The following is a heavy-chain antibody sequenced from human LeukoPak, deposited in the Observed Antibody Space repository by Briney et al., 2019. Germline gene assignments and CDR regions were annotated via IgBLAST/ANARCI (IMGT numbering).Heavy chain of an antibody. V-gene: IGHV4-4*07. J-gene: IGHJ6*02. CDR3: ARENYYDSSGYSEGMDV. CDR2: MYVSGTT. D-gene: IGHD3-22*01. Sequence: SETLSLTCTVSGGSISNSYWSWIRQSAGKGLEWIGRMYVSGTTNYNPSLRSRVTLSIDTSTNQFSLRPRSVTAADTAVYYCARENYYDSSGYSEGMDVWGQGTTVTVSS. CDR1: GGSISNSY.